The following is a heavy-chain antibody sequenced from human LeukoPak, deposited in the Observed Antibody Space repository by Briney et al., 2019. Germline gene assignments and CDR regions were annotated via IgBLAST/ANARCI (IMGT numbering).Heavy chain of an antibody. D-gene: IGHD3-3*01. CDR1: GFTFCTYS. Sequence: GGCLRLSCAASGFTFCTYSMNGVRQARGKGLEWGSSISSRGGYIYYADPVKGRFSISSDNAKNSVYLEMNTLRAADTAVYYCARSARLMKGVVEVTALDDWGQRTLVTVSS. J-gene: IGHJ4*02. CDR2: ISSRGGYI. V-gene: IGHV3-21*01. CDR3: ARSARLMKGVVEVTALDD.